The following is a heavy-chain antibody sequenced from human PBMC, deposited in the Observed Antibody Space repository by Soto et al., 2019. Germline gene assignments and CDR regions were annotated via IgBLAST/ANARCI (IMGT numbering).Heavy chain of an antibody. CDR1: GGSISTSRSY. D-gene: IGHD2-21*01. CDR2: IFYSGST. Sequence: SETLSLTCSVSGGSISTSRSYWAWIRQPPGKGLEWLANIFYSGSTFYNPSLASRVSVSVDTSKNEFSLKLMSVTAADTAVYYCARQPTTGDTDLWFDPWGQGTLVTVSS. J-gene: IGHJ5*02. CDR3: ARQPTTGDTDLWFDP. V-gene: IGHV4-39*01.